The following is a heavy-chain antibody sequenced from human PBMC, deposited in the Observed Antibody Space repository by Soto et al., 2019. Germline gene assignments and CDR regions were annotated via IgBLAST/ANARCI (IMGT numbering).Heavy chain of an antibody. CDR1: GFTFSDYG. CDR3: ARYNYWLDV. V-gene: IGHV3-33*01. J-gene: IGHJ6*04. Sequence: QVQLVESGGGVVQPGRSLRLSCATSGFTFSDYGFHWVRQAPGKGLEWVAVIWYDGTLKYYADSVKGRFTISRDNSKDTLSLLMTSLRAEDMGVDYCARYNYWLDVWGKGTTVTVSS. CDR2: IWYDGTLK.